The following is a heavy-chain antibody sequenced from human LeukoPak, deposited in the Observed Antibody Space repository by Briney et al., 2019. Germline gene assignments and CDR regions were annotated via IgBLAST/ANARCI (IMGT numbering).Heavy chain of an antibody. V-gene: IGHV3-74*01. CDR2: INSDGSTT. Sequence: GGSLRLSCAASGFTFNTYWMHWVRQAPGKGLVWVSRINSDGSTTNYADSVKGRFTISRDNAKNTLYLQMNSLRAEDTGVYYCVRGKVGTDYWGQGTQVTVSS. CDR3: VRGKVGTDY. J-gene: IGHJ4*02. CDR1: GFTFNTYW.